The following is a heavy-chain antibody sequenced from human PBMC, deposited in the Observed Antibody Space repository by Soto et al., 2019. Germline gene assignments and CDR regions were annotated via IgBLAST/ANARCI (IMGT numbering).Heavy chain of an antibody. V-gene: IGHV1-3*01. CDR1: GYTFTSYA. CDR3: ARGGSDPRSYFDY. CDR2: INAGNGNT. Sequence: QVQLVQSGAEVKKPGASVKVSCKASGYTFTSYAMHWVRQAPGQRLEWMGWINAGNGNTKYSQKFQGRVTITRDRSASTAYMELSSLRSEDTAVYYCARGGSDPRSYFDYWGQGTLVTVSS. J-gene: IGHJ4*02. D-gene: IGHD3-10*01.